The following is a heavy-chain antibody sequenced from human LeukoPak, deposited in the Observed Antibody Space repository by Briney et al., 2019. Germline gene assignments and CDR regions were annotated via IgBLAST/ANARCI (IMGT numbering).Heavy chain of an antibody. CDR2: IYTTGST. Sequence: SETLSLTCTVSGGSISSYYWSWIRQPAGKGLEWIGRIYTTGSTNYNPSLKSRVTISVDTSKNQFSLRLSSVTAADTAVYYCARAPGLLWFGELRLGMDVWGKGTTVTISS. CDR3: ARAPGLLWFGELRLGMDV. D-gene: IGHD3-10*01. J-gene: IGHJ6*03. CDR1: GGSISSYY. V-gene: IGHV4-4*07.